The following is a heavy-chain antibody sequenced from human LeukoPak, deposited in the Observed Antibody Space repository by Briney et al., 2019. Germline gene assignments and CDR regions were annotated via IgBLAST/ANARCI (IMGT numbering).Heavy chain of an antibody. CDR2: IGTAGDT. CDR3: AKGPFFYYDASGYNYYDL. CDR1: GFTFSSYG. V-gene: IGHV3-13*01. D-gene: IGHD3-22*01. J-gene: IGHJ4*02. Sequence: GGSLRLSCAASGFTFSSYGMHWVRQATGKGLEWVSAIGTAGDTYYPGSVKGRFTISRENAKNTLDLQMDSLRADDTAVYYCAKGPFFYYDASGYNYYDLWGQGTLVTVSS.